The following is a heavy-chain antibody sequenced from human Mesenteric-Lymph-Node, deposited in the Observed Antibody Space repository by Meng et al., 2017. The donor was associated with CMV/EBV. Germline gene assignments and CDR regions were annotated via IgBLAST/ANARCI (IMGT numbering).Heavy chain of an antibody. J-gene: IGHJ3*02. CDR2: IGTAGDT. D-gene: IGHD3-10*01. CDR1: GFTFSSYD. V-gene: IGHV3-13*01. Sequence: ETLSLTCAASGFTFSSYDMHWVRQATGKGLEWVSAIGTAGDTYYPGSVKGRFTISRENAKNSLYLQMNSLRAGDTAVYYCARSMVRGDDAFDIWGQGTMVTVSS. CDR3: ARSMVRGDDAFDI.